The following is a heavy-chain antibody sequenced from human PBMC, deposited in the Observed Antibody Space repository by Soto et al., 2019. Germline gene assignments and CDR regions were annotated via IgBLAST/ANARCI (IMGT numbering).Heavy chain of an antibody. D-gene: IGHD3-3*02. V-gene: IGHV4-30-2*01. CDR3: ARVGGYGAFFFDY. CDR1: GGSISSGGYS. Sequence: SETLSLTCAISGGSISSGGYSCSWIRRPPGKGLEWIGYIYHSGSTYYNPSLKSRVTISVDRSKNQFSLKLSSVTAADTAVYYCARVGGYGAFFFDYWGQGTLVTVSS. J-gene: IGHJ4*02. CDR2: IYHSGST.